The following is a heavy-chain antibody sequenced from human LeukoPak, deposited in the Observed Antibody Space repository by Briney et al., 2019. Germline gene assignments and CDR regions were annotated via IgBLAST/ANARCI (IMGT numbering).Heavy chain of an antibody. V-gene: IGHV3-21*01. D-gene: IGHD3-10*01. CDR1: GFTFSSYA. CDR3: ARDKGGLWFGESPADY. CDR2: ISSSSSYI. Sequence: GGSLRLSCAASGFTFSSYAMHWVRQAPGKGLEWVSSISSSSSYIYYADSVKGRFTISRDNAKNSLYLQMNSLRAEDTAVYYCARDKGGLWFGESPADYWGQGTLVTVSS. J-gene: IGHJ4*02.